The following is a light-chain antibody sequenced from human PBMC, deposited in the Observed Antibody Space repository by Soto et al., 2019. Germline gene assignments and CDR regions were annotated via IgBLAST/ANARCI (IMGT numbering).Light chain of an antibody. Sequence: SLLTQPPSASGSPGQSVTISCTGTSSDVGGYNYVSWYQQYPGRAPKLMIYEVTKRPSGVPDRFSGSKSGNTASLTVSGLQAEDEADYYCSSYAASNNFYFVFGGGTKVTVL. CDR1: SSDVGGYNY. CDR3: SSYAASNNFYFV. CDR2: EVT. V-gene: IGLV2-8*01. J-gene: IGLJ3*02.